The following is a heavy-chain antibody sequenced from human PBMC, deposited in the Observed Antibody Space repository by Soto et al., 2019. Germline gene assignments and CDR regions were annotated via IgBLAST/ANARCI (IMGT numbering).Heavy chain of an antibody. CDR3: ASTPRRVRGVPGWYFDL. D-gene: IGHD3-10*01. J-gene: IGHJ2*01. Sequence: QVQLVQSGAEVKKPGSSVKVSCKASGGTFSSYAISWVRQAPGQGLEWMGGIIPIFGTANYAQKFQGRVTITADESTSTAYMGLSSLRSEDTAVYYCASTPRRVRGVPGWYFDLWGRGTLVTVSS. CDR2: IIPIFGTA. CDR1: GGTFSSYA. V-gene: IGHV1-69*01.